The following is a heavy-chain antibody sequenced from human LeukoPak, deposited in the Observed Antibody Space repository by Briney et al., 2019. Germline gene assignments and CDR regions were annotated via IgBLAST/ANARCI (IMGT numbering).Heavy chain of an antibody. CDR3: ARAGRGFTYGYSDS. CDR2: ISPSGSTI. V-gene: IGHV3-11*01. D-gene: IGHD2-8*01. J-gene: IGHJ4*02. Sequence: GGSLRLSCAASGFSFSDYYMTWIRQAPGKGLEWVSYISPSGSTIRNADSVKGRFTISRDNTRNSLYLQMSSLRADDTAVYYCARAGRGFTYGYSDSWGQGTLVTVSS. CDR1: GFSFSDYY.